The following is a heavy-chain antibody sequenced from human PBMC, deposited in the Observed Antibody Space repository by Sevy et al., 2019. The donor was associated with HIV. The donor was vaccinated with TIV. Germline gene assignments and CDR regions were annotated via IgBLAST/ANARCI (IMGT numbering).Heavy chain of an antibody. Sequence: ASVKVSCKASGYTFTGYYMHWVRQAPGQGLEWMGWINPNSGGTNYAQKFQGRVTMTRDTSISTAYMELGRLRSDDTAVYYCAREGYSSSWSGAFDIWGQGTMVTVSS. J-gene: IGHJ3*02. CDR1: GYTFTGYY. D-gene: IGHD6-13*01. V-gene: IGHV1-2*02. CDR2: INPNSGGT. CDR3: AREGYSSSWSGAFDI.